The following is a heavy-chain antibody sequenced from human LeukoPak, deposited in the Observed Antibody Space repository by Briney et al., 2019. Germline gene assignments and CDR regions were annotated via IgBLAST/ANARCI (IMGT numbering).Heavy chain of an antibody. J-gene: IGHJ4*02. CDR2: IIPIFGTA. D-gene: IGHD6-19*01. Sequence: VASVKVSCKASGGTFSSYAISWVRQAPGQGLEWMGRIIPIFGTANYAQKFQGRVTITTDESTSTAYMELSSLRSEDTAVYYCARGRSGWDGVHDYWGRGTLVTVSS. CDR3: ARGRSGWDGVHDY. CDR1: GGTFSSYA. V-gene: IGHV1-69*05.